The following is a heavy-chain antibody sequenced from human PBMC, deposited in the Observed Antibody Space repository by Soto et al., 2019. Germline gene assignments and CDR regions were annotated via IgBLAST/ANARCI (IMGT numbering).Heavy chain of an antibody. Sequence: GWSLRLSCAASGFTFSSYWMSWVRQAPGKGLEWVANIKQDGSEKYYVDSVKGRFTISRDNAKNSLYLQMNSLRAEDTAVYYCAREDGYNSDAFDIWGQGTMVTVSS. V-gene: IGHV3-7*04. CDR3: AREDGYNSDAFDI. D-gene: IGHD5-12*01. CDR2: IKQDGSEK. CDR1: GFTFSSYW. J-gene: IGHJ3*02.